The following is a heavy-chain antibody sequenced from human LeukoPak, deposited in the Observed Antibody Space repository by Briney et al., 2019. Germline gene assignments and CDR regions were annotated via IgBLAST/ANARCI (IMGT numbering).Heavy chain of an antibody. CDR2: MNPNSGNT. D-gene: IGHD3-3*01. CDR1: GYTFTSYD. V-gene: IGHV1-8*01. J-gene: IGHJ5*02. CDR3: ARGMYYDFWSGYSKSNWFDP. Sequence: ASVTVSCKASGYTFTSYDINWVRQATGQGLEWMGWMNPNSGNTGYAQKFQGRVTMTRNTSISTAYMELSSLRSEDTAVYYCARGMYYDFWSGYSKSNWFDPWGQGTLVTVSS.